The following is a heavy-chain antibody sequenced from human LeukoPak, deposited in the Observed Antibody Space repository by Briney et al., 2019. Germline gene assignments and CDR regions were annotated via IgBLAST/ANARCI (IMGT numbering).Heavy chain of an antibody. CDR1: GFTFGDYA. CDR3: TRDEPSWIQLFASRVRDHYYYGMDV. D-gene: IGHD5-18*01. V-gene: IGHV3-49*04. Sequence: GGSLRLSCTASGFTFGDYAMSWVRQAPGKGLEWVGFIRSKAYGGTTEYAASVKGRFTISRDDSKSIAYLQMNSLKTEDTAVYYCTRDEPSWIQLFASRVRDHYYYGMDVWGQGTTVTVSS. J-gene: IGHJ6*02. CDR2: IRSKAYGGTT.